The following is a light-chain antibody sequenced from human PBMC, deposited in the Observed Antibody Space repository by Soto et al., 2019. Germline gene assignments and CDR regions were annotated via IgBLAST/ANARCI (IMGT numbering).Light chain of an antibody. Sequence: DIQMTQSPSTLSGSVGDRVTITCRASQTISSWLAWYQQKPGEAPKLLIYKASTLTSGVPSRFSGSGSWAEFTLTISSLQADYFATYYFQHFNCYSEAFGQGTKVELK. CDR3: QHFNCYSEA. V-gene: IGKV1-5*03. CDR2: KAS. J-gene: IGKJ1*01. CDR1: QTISSW.